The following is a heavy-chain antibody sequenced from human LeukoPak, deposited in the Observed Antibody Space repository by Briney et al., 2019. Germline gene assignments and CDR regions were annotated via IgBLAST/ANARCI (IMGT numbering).Heavy chain of an antibody. J-gene: IGHJ4*02. CDR3: ARVGGSSWYLNY. Sequence: SETLSLTCTVSGYSISSGYYWGWIRQPPGKGLEWIGSIYHSGSTYYNPSLKSRVTISVDTSKNQFSLKLSSVTAADTAVYYCARVGGSSWYLNYWGQGTLVTVSS. V-gene: IGHV4-38-2*02. D-gene: IGHD6-13*01. CDR2: IYHSGST. CDR1: GYSISSGYY.